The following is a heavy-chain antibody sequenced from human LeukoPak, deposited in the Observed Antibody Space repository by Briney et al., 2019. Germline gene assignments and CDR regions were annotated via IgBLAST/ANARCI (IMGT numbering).Heavy chain of an antibody. D-gene: IGHD6-13*01. CDR2: IYWSSSGT. V-gene: IGHV3-9*02. Sequence: GGSLRLSCVVSGFNSEDHAMHWVRQAPGKGLEWVSGIYWSSSGTGYADSVKGRFTVSRDSAKNSLYLQMNSLRAEDTAVYYCARAASGYSSSWLDYWGQGTLVTVSS. CDR1: GFNSEDHA. J-gene: IGHJ4*02. CDR3: ARAASGYSSSWLDY.